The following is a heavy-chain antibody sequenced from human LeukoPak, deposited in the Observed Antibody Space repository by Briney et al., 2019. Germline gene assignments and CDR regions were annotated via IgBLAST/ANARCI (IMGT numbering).Heavy chain of an antibody. CDR1: GFTFGSYA. CDR3: AKCKIFGVIEP. CDR2: VSDFGGTT. J-gene: IGHJ5*02. Sequence: GGSLRLSCAASGFTFGSYAMTWVRQAPGKGLEWVSTVSDFGGTTYYSRSVKGRFTISRDNSKDTLYLEMDSLRAEDTAVYFCAKCKIFGVIEPWGQGTLVSVSS. D-gene: IGHD3-3*01. V-gene: IGHV3-23*01.